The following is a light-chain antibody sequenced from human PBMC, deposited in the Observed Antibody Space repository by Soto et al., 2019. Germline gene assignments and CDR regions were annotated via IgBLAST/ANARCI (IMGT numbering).Light chain of an antibody. CDR1: SSDVGAYNY. CDR3: CSYSGRYTLI. CDR2: DVT. J-gene: IGLJ2*01. Sequence: QSALTQPRSVSGSPGHSVTISCTRTSSDVGAYNYFSWYQQHPGKAPKMMIYDVTKRPSGVTARCSGSKSGNTASLTISGLRADDEDDYYCCSYSGRYTLILGGGTKLTVL. V-gene: IGLV2-11*01.